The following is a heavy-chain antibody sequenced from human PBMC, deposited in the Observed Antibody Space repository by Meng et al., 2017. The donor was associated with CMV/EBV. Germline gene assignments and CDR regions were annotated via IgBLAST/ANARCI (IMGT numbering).Heavy chain of an antibody. Sequence: ASVKVSCKASGYTFIYYDIIWVRQASGQGLERVGWMNPNRGNTAYAQKFQGRVTMTRDTSTSIAYMELSSLRSGDTAVYYCARGQVQCSTINCHDYRFSGMDVWGQGTTVTVSS. CDR1: GYTFIYYD. V-gene: IGHV1-8*01. CDR3: ARGQVQCSTINCHDYRFSGMDV. D-gene: IGHD2/OR15-2a*01. J-gene: IGHJ6*02. CDR2: MNPNRGNT.